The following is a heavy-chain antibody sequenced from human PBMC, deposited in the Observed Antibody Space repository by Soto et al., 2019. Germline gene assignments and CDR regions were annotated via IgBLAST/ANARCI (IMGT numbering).Heavy chain of an antibody. J-gene: IGHJ4*02. Sequence: QVQLQESGTGLVKPSETRSLTCSVSGGSISSFYWSWILQPAGKGLEWIGRIYTSGRTNYNPSLKSRVTISVDTSKHQFSLTLSSVAAADTAVYYCARVMEQLAIDYWGQGTLVTVSS. D-gene: IGHD6-6*01. CDR3: ARVMEQLAIDY. V-gene: IGHV4-4*07. CDR1: GGSISSFY. CDR2: IYTSGRT.